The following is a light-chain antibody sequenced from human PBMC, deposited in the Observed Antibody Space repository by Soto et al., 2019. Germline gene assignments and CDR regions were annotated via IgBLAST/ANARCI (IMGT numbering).Light chain of an antibody. CDR2: FSS. J-gene: IGKJ1*01. V-gene: IGKV1-39*01. Sequence: DLQMTQSPSSLSASVGDTVTISCRTSQNIDYYLNWYQQKPGKAPKLLVYFSSTLQSGVPSRFSRRGSGTDFTLTIGGLQPEDSATYYCQQSHKTPRAFGQGTKVEIQ. CDR3: QQSHKTPRA. CDR1: QNIDYY.